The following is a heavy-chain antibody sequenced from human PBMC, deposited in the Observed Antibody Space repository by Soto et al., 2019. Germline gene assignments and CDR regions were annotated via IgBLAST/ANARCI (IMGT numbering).Heavy chain of an antibody. CDR1: GFTFSTYA. J-gene: IGHJ5*02. CDR2: MSGSGDRT. Sequence: DVQLLESGGDLVQPGGSLRLSCAASGFTFSTYAMSWVRQAPGRGLEWVSSMSGSGDRTYYADSVKGRFTISRDNSKKTVYLQMNTLRAEVTAKYYCARDQRFGEPPDDPRGQGTPVTVSS. D-gene: IGHD3-10*01. V-gene: IGHV3-23*01. CDR3: ARDQRFGEPPDDP.